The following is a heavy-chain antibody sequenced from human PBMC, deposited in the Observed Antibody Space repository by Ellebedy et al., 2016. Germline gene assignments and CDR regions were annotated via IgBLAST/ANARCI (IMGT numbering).Heavy chain of an antibody. Sequence: GGSLRLSCAASGFTFSSYGMHWVRQAPGKGLERVSYFSGSSSSIYYADSVKGRFTISRDNAKNSLYLQMNSPRAEDTAVYYCARWRGSYGYWGQGTLVTVSS. CDR2: FSGSSSSI. CDR3: ARWRGSYGY. J-gene: IGHJ4*02. V-gene: IGHV3-48*01. D-gene: IGHD1-26*01. CDR1: GFTFSSYG.